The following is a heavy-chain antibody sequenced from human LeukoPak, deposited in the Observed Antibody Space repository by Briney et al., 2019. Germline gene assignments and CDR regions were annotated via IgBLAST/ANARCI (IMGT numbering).Heavy chain of an antibody. D-gene: IGHD6-19*01. CDR3: ARHGERWLYSFDY. J-gene: IGHJ4*02. CDR2: IYYSGST. V-gene: IGHV4-39*01. CDR1: GGSIRNSNYY. Sequence: SETLSLTCTVSGGSIRNSNYYWGWIRQPPGKGLEWIGTIYYSGSTYYNPSLKSRVTISVDTSKNQFSLKLSSVTAADTAVFYCARHGERWLYSFDYWGQGTLVTVSS.